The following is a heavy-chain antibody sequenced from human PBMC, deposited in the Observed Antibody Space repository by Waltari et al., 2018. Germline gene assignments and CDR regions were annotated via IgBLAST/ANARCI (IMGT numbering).Heavy chain of an antibody. J-gene: IGHJ1*01. CDR1: GDSISSGSYY. CDR2: VSYSWSGDSDAKT. V-gene: IGHV4-39*02. Sequence: QPHLQESGPGLVKPSETLSLTCTVSGDSISSGSYYWGWIRQSPGMGLVWIGSVSYSWSGDSDAKTYPNPSLKGRVTISVDLSKNEFSLELEAVTAADAAVYFCARDQEFYQHWGQGTLVTVSS. CDR3: ARDQEFYQH.